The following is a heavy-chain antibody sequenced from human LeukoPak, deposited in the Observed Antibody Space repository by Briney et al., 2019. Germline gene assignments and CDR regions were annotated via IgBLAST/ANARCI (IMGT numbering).Heavy chain of an antibody. V-gene: IGHV4-39*07. Sequence: SETLSLTCTVAGRPISSGRNYWGWMRQSKGKGLEWIGSIHYSGSTYYNPSLKSRVTVSVDTSENQFSLKLSSVAAADTAVYFCVRTRLSDHIVPAAERADDACDMWGQGTMVTVSS. CDR3: VRTRLSDHIVPAAERADDACDM. CDR2: IHYSGST. J-gene: IGHJ3*02. D-gene: IGHD2-2*01. CDR1: GRPISSGRNY.